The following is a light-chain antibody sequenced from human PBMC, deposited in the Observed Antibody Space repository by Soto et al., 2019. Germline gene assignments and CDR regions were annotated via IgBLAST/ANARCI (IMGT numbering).Light chain of an antibody. J-gene: IGLJ1*01. V-gene: IGLV1-40*01. CDR1: SSNIGAGNA. CDR3: QSYDSSLSGSYV. Sequence: QSVLTQPPSVSGAPGQRVTISCTGSSSNIGAGNAVHWYQQLPGTAPKLLIYANSNRPSGVPDRFSGSKSDTSASLAITGLQAEDEADYYCQSYDSSLSGSYVFGTGTKVTVL. CDR2: ANS.